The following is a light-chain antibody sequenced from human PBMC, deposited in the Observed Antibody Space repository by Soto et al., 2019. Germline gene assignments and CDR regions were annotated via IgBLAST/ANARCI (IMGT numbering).Light chain of an antibody. J-gene: IGLJ3*02. CDR2: QVS. CDR3: SSYTSSVTWV. V-gene: IGLV2-18*02. CDR1: SSDVGSYNR. Sequence: QSALTQPPSVSGSPGQSVTISCTGTSSDVGSYNRVSWYQQPPGTAPKLMICQVSNRPSGVPDRFSGSKSGNTASLTISGLQAEDEADYYCSSYTSSVTWVFGGGTKLTVL.